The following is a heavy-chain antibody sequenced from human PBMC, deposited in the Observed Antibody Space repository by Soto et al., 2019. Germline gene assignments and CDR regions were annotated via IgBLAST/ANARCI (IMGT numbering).Heavy chain of an antibody. Sequence: EVQLVESGGGLIQPGGSLRLSCAASGFTVSSNYMSWVRQAPGKGLEWVSVIYSGGSTYYADSVKGRFTISRDNSKNTRYLQKNSLSAEGTAGYYCARNYGGNSKGFDHWGQGTLVTVAS. CDR3: ARNYGGNSKGFDH. CDR1: GFTVSSNY. J-gene: IGHJ4*02. V-gene: IGHV3-53*01. D-gene: IGHD4-17*01. CDR2: IYSGGST.